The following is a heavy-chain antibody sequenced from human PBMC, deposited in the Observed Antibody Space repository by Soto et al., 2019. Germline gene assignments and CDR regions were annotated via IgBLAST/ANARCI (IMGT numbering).Heavy chain of an antibody. D-gene: IGHD3-10*01. V-gene: IGHV4-34*01. CDR2: INHSGST. J-gene: IGHJ6*02. Sequence: SETLSLTCAVYGGSFSGYYWSWIRQPPGKGLEWIGEINHSGSTNYNPSLKSRVTISVDTSKNQFSLKLSSVTAANTAVYYCARSGVRWFGEFRPFDYYYYGMDVWGQGTTVTVSS. CDR1: GGSFSGYY. CDR3: ARSGVRWFGEFRPFDYYYYGMDV.